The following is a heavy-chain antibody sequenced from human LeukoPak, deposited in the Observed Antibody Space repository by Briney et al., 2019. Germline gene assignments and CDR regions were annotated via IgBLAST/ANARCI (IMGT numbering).Heavy chain of an antibody. CDR3: ARSGSYYYYMDV. V-gene: IGHV4-39*07. D-gene: IGHD3-10*01. Sequence: SETLSLTCTVSGGSISSSSYYWGWIRQPPGKGLEWIGSIYYSGSTYYNPSLKSRVTISVDTSKNQFSLKLSSVTAADTAMYYCARSGSYYYYMDVWGQGTTVTVSS. CDR2: IYYSGST. J-gene: IGHJ6*03. CDR1: GGSISSSSYY.